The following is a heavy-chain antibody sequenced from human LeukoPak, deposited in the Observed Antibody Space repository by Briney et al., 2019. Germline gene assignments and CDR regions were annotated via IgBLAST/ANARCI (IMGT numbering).Heavy chain of an antibody. CDR3: AISRRYYYYYYMDV. V-gene: IGHV1-69*05. CDR2: IIPIFGTA. Sequence: GASVKVSCKASGGTFSSYAISWVRQAPGQGLEWMGGIIPIFGTANYAQKFQGRVTITTDESTSTAYMELSSLRSEDTAVYYCAISRRYYYYYYMDVWGKGTTVTVSS. J-gene: IGHJ6*03. CDR1: GGTFSSYA.